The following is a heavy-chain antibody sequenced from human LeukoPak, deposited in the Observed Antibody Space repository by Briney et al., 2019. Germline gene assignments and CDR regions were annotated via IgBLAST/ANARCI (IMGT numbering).Heavy chain of an antibody. V-gene: IGHV1-46*01. J-gene: IGHJ4*02. CDR2: LNPDGRST. Sequence: ASVKVSCKASGYTFTSYYMHWLRQAPGQGLEWMGILNPDGRSTAYAQKFKGRVSMTRDTSTSTVYMERSSLTSDNTTMYYCARGGGGDYGAHYFDYWGQGTLVTVSS. D-gene: IGHD4-17*01. CDR3: ARGGGGDYGAHYFDY. CDR1: GYTFTSYY.